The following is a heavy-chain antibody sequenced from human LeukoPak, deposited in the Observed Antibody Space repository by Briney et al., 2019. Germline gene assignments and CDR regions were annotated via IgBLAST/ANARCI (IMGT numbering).Heavy chain of an antibody. J-gene: IGHJ3*02. CDR1: GYSFTSYW. V-gene: IGHV5-51*01. CDR2: IYPGDSDT. D-gene: IGHD5-24*01. Sequence: GESLKISCKGSGYSFTSYWIGWVRQMPGKGLEWMGIIYPGDSDTRYSPSFQGQVTISADKSISTAYLQWSSLKASDTAMYYCARGGRWLQLRGAAFDIWGQGTMVTVPS. CDR3: ARGGRWLQLRGAAFDI.